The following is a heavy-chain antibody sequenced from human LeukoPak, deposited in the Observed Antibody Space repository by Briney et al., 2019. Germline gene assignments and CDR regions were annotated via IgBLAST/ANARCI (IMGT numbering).Heavy chain of an antibody. CDR1: GGSFSSYY. CDR3: ARRCSSTSCYNY. Sequence: SEALSLTCAVYGGSFSSYYWSWIRQPPGKGLEWIGEINYNGSTDYNPSLKSRVTISVDTSKNQFSLKLNSVTAADTAVYYCARRCSSTSCYNYWGQGTLVTVSS. V-gene: IGHV4-34*01. D-gene: IGHD2-2*02. CDR2: INYNGST. J-gene: IGHJ4*02.